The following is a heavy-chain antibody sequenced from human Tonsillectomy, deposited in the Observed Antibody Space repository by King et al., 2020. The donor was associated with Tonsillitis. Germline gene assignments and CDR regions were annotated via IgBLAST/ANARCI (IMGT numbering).Heavy chain of an antibody. D-gene: IGHD3-22*01. V-gene: IGHV1-18*01. Sequence: QLVQSGAEVKRPGASVKVSCKASGYTFTSYGISWVRQAPGQGLEWMGWISAYNGNTNYAQKLQGRVTMTTDTSTSTAYMELRSLRSDDTAVYYCARDYDSSGYYYSNWFDPWGQGTLVTVSS. CDR1: GYTFTSYG. CDR2: ISAYNGNT. CDR3: ARDYDSSGYYYSNWFDP. J-gene: IGHJ5*02.